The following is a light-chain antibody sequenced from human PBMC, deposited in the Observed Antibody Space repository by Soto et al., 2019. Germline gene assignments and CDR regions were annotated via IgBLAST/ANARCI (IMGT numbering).Light chain of an antibody. Sequence: QSALTQPASVSGSPGQSITISCTGTSSDVGGYNYVSWYQQHPGKAPKLMIYDVSNRPSGVSNRFSGSKSGNTASLTISGLQAVDEADYYCSSYTSSSTPVVFRGGTKLTVL. CDR1: SSDVGGYNY. CDR2: DVS. CDR3: SSYTSSSTPVV. V-gene: IGLV2-14*01. J-gene: IGLJ2*01.